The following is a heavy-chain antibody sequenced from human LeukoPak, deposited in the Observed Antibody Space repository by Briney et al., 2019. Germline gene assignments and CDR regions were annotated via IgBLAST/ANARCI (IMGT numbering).Heavy chain of an antibody. J-gene: IGHJ4*02. CDR2: IYSGGST. D-gene: IGHD3-22*01. CDR3: ARDYYDSSRLAY. Sequence: GGSLRLSCAASGFTVSGNYMSWVRQAPGKGLEWVSVIYSGGSTYYADSVKGRFTISRHNSKNMLYLQMNSLRAEDTAVYYCARDYYDSSRLAYWGQGTLVTVSS. V-gene: IGHV3-53*04. CDR1: GFTVSGNY.